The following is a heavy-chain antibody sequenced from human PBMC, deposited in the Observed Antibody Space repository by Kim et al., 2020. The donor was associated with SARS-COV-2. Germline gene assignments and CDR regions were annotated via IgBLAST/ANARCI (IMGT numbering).Heavy chain of an antibody. V-gene: IGHV4-39*07. CDR3: ARDGARYYDSSGYHYGSGVAFDI. J-gene: IGHJ3*02. D-gene: IGHD3-22*01. Sequence: SETLFLTCTVSGGSISSSSYYWGWIRQPPGKGLEWIGSIYYSGSTYYNPSLKSRVTISVDTSKNQFSLKLSSVTAADTAVYYCARDGARYYDSSGYHYGSGVAFDIWGQGTMVTVSS. CDR2: IYYSGST. CDR1: GGSISSSSYY.